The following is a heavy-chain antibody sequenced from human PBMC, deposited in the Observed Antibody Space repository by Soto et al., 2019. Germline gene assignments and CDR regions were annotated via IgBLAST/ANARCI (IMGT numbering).Heavy chain of an antibody. V-gene: IGHV1-69*12. D-gene: IGHD3-22*01. Sequence: QVQLVQSGAEVKKPGSSVKVSCKASGGSLSNYGISWVRQAPGQGLEWMGAIIPVFGTPNYAQKFQDRVTITADEDTTTVYMEVRSLPSEDTAVYYCARGDATKIVVTTYYAMDVWSQGTTVTVSS. CDR3: ARGDATKIVVTTYYAMDV. CDR2: IIPVFGTP. J-gene: IGHJ6*02. CDR1: GGSLSNYG.